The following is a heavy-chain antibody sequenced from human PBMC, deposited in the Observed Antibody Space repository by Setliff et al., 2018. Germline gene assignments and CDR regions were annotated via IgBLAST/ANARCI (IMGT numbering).Heavy chain of an antibody. CDR2: ISAYTGNT. Sequence: SVKVSCKASGYTFTNYAISWVRQAPGQGLEWMGWISAYTGNTYYAPRLQGRVTMTTDTSTTTAYLELRSLTSDDTAVYYCSRLVRYCTQTSCQRASGDDYWGQGTLVTVSS. CDR1: GYTFTNYA. D-gene: IGHD2-2*01. CDR3: SRLVRYCTQTSCQRASGDDY. J-gene: IGHJ4*02. V-gene: IGHV1-18*01.